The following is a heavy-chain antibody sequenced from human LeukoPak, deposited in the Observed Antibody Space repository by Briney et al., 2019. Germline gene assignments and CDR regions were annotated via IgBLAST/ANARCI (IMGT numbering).Heavy chain of an antibody. Sequence: GASVKVSCKASGYTFTSYYMHWVRQAPGQGLEWMGIINPSGGSTSYAQKFQGRVTMTTDTSTSTAYMKLRNLRFDDTAVYYCARHYRTGDLWGQGTLVTVSS. CDR1: GYTFTSYY. CDR3: ARHYRTGDL. V-gene: IGHV1-46*01. CDR2: INPSGGST. J-gene: IGHJ4*02. D-gene: IGHD3-10*01.